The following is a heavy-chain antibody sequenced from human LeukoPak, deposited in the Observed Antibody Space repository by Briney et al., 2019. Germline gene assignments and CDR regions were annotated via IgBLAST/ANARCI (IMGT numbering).Heavy chain of an antibody. J-gene: IGHJ4*02. V-gene: IGHV3-13*01. CDR2: IGTAGDT. Sequence: GGSLRLSCAASGFTFSSYDMHWVRQATGKGLEWVSAIGTAGDTYYPGSVKGRFTISSENANNSLYLQMNSLRPGDTAVYYCARANPLNDDFDYWGQGTLVPVSS. CDR1: GFTFSSYD. CDR3: ARANPLNDDFDY.